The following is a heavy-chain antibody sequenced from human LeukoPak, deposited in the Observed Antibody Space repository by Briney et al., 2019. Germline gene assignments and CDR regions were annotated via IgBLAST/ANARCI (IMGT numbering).Heavy chain of an antibody. CDR2: ISYDGSNK. Sequence: TGGSLRLSCAASGFTFSSYGMRWVRQAPGKGLEWVAVISYDGSNKYYADSVKGRFAISRDNSKNTLYLQMNSLRAEDTAVYYCAKDTLRYFDYWGQGTLVTVSS. CDR1: GFTFSSYG. J-gene: IGHJ4*02. CDR3: AKDTLRYFDY. V-gene: IGHV3-30*18.